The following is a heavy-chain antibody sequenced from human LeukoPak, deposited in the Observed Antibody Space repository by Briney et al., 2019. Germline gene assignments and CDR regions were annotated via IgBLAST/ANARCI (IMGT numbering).Heavy chain of an antibody. J-gene: IGHJ4*02. Sequence: PSETLSLTCTVSGGSITRYYWSWIRQPPGKGLEWLGYNYYNQNINYNPSLKSRVTISVDTSKNQFSLKLRYVTAADTAVYYCARYDYSYYWAFDNWGQGTLVTVSS. D-gene: IGHD4-11*01. V-gene: IGHV4-59*08. CDR3: ARYDYSYYWAFDN. CDR2: NYYNQNI. CDR1: GGSITRYY.